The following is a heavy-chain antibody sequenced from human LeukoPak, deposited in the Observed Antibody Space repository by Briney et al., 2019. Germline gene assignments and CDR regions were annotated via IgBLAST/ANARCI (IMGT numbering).Heavy chain of an antibody. Sequence: GGSLRLSCAASGFTVSNNYMSWVRQAPGEGLEWVSVIHSGGTTNYADSVQGRFTISRDNSKTTVYLHMNSLRAEDTAVYYCARDSDSGYGPFASWGQGALVTVSS. D-gene: IGHD5-12*01. V-gene: IGHV3-53*01. CDR2: IHSGGTT. CDR1: GFTVSNNY. CDR3: ARDSDSGYGPFAS. J-gene: IGHJ4*02.